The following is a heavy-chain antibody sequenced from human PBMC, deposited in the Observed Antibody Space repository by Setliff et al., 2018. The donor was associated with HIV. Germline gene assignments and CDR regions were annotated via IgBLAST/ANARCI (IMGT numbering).Heavy chain of an antibody. CDR1: GFTFSNYW. D-gene: IGHD2-2*01. Sequence: GGSLRLSCAASGFTFSNYWMSWVRQTPGKGLEWVANIKPDGSEKYYVDGRFTISRDNARNSLYLQMNSLKTEDTAVYYCTKVGYCSSASCYASDYWGQGTLVTVSS. CDR2: IKPDGSEK. CDR3: TKVGYCSSASCYASDY. V-gene: IGHV3-7*03. J-gene: IGHJ4*02.